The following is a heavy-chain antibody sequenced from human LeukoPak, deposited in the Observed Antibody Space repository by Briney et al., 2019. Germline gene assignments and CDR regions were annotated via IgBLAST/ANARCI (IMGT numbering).Heavy chain of an antibody. CDR3: ARGSGIVVVPAAIDAFDI. J-gene: IGHJ3*02. D-gene: IGHD2-2*02. CDR2: MNPNSDNT. Sequence: ASVKVSCKASGYTFINYDINWVRQATGQGLEWMGWMNPNSDNTGYAQKFQGRVTITRNTSISTAYMELNNLRSEDTAVYYCARGSGIVVVPAAIDAFDIWGQGTMVTVSS. V-gene: IGHV1-8*01. CDR1: GYTFINYD.